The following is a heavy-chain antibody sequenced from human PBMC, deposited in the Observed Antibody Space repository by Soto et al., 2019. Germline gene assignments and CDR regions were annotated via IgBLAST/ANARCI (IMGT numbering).Heavy chain of an antibody. CDR1: GDSISDTIYY. V-gene: IGHV4-39*01. Sequence: SETLSLGCRVSGDSISDTIYYWGWVRQSPVKVREWIGSIHYSGTTQFHPSLKTRVTISVDTSKDECYLRLRSVTAADTAIYFCARHWKAVAAAMAFWGQG. D-gene: IGHD6-19*01. CDR3: ARHWKAVAAAMAF. CDR2: IHYSGTT. J-gene: IGHJ4*02.